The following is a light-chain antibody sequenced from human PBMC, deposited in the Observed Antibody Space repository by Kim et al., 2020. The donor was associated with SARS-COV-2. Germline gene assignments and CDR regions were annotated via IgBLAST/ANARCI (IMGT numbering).Light chain of an antibody. Sequence: GQAVSISCTGDGRDIGVFSYVAWYQQHPGRAPKLIIYEITKRPLGVPARFSASKSGNTATLIVSDLQPDDEADYYCNSYAGNNNLVFGGGTQLTVL. CDR3: NSYAGNNNLV. CDR2: EIT. J-gene: IGLJ3*02. CDR1: GRDIGVFSY. V-gene: IGLV2-8*01.